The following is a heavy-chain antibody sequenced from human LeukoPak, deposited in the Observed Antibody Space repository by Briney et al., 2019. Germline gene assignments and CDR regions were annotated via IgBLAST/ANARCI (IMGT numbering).Heavy chain of an antibody. J-gene: IGHJ4*02. Sequence: GGSLRLSCAASGFTFSSYAMSWVRQAPGKGLEWVSVISGSGGSTYYADSVKGRFTISRDNSKNTPSLQMHSLRAEDTAVYYCAKDRGHYYTYDYWGQGTLVTVSS. D-gene: IGHD3-22*01. CDR1: GFTFSSYA. CDR3: AKDRGHYYTYDY. V-gene: IGHV3-23*01. CDR2: ISGSGGST.